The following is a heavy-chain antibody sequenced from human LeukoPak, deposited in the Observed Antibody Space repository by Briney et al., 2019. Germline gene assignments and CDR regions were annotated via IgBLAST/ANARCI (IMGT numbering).Heavy chain of an antibody. D-gene: IGHD3-10*01. Sequence: PGGSLRLSCAASGFSFETYSIDWVRQAPGKGLEWVANIKHDGSEKQDGSEKNYVDSVKGRFTISRDNAKNSLYLQMNSLRAEDTAVYYCARSGRGVDSFYFYMDVWGKGTTVTVSS. J-gene: IGHJ6*03. CDR3: ARSGRGVDSFYFYMDV. CDR1: GFSFETYS. CDR2: IKHDGSEKQDGSEK. V-gene: IGHV3-7*01.